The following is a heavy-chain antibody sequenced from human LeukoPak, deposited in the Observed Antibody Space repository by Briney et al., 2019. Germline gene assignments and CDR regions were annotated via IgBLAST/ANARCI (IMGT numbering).Heavy chain of an antibody. CDR3: PRDVRGYSGYDYAFDY. CDR1: GFTFSSYW. V-gene: IGHV3-74*01. D-gene: IGHD5-12*01. Sequence: GGSLRLSCAASGFTFSSYWMHWVRHGPGKGLVWVSHIKSDGSRTSYADSVKGRFTISRDNAKNTLYLQMNSLRAEDTAVYYCPRDVRGYSGYDYAFDYWGQGTLVTVSS. J-gene: IGHJ4*02. CDR2: IKSDGSRT.